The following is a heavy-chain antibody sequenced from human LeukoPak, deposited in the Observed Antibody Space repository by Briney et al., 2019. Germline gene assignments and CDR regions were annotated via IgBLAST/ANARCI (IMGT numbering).Heavy chain of an antibody. CDR1: GGSFSGYY. CDR2: INHSGST. J-gene: IGHJ4*02. Sequence: PSETLSLTCAVYGGSFSGYYWSWIRQPPGKGLEWIGEINHSGSTNYNPSLKSRVTISVDTSKNQFSLKLSSVTAADTAVYYCARRSGDGYYFFDYWGQGTLVTVSS. CDR3: ARRSGDGYYFFDY. V-gene: IGHV4-34*01. D-gene: IGHD3-22*01.